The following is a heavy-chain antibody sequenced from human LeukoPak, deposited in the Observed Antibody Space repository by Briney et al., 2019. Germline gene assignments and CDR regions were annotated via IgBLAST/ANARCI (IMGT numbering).Heavy chain of an antibody. V-gene: IGHV4-59*01. J-gene: IGHJ6*03. Sequence: SETLSLTCTVSGGSISSYYWSWIRQPPGKGLEWIGYIYYSGSTNYNPSLKSRATISVDTSKNQFSLKLSSVTAADTAVYYCASQYSSSWSYMDVWGKGTTVTVSS. D-gene: IGHD6-13*01. CDR3: ASQYSSSWSYMDV. CDR1: GGSISSYY. CDR2: IYYSGST.